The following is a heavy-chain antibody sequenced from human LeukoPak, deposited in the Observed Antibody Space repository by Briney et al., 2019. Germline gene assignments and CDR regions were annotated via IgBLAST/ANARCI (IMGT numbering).Heavy chain of an antibody. J-gene: IGHJ4*02. CDR3: ARHHATRFGEPPWLCDY. Sequence: GGSLRLSCAASGFTFDDYGMSWVRQAPGKGLEWVSGINWNGGSTGYADSVKGRFTISRDNAKNSLYLQMNSLRAEDTALYYCARHHATRFGEPPWLCDYWGQGTLVTVSS. V-gene: IGHV3-20*04. CDR1: GFTFDDYG. D-gene: IGHD3-10*01. CDR2: INWNGGST.